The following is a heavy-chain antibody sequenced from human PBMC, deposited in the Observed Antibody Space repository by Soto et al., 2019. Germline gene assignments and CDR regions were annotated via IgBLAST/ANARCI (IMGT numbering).Heavy chain of an antibody. J-gene: IGHJ6*02. CDR1: PFTFSSYA. V-gene: IGHV3-23*01. CDR2: ISGSGGST. D-gene: IGHD6-13*01. CDR3: AKGRMGSSWSWAYYYYGMDV. Sequence: GVTLRRSGSASPFTFSSYAMSWVRQAPGKGLDWVSAISGSGGSTYYADSLKGRFTISRDNYKNTLYLQMNSLRAEDTAVYYCAKGRMGSSWSWAYYYYGMDVWCQGTTVTVSS.